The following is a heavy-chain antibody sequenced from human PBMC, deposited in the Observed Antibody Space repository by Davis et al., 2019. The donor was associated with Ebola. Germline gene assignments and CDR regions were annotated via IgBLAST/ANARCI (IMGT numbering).Heavy chain of an antibody. J-gene: IGHJ3*02. CDR3: ARWAGSSGDLRAFDI. Sequence: SETLSLTCTVSGGTISSYDWSWIRQPPGKGLEWIGYIYYSGSTNYNPSLKSRVTISVDTSKNQFFLKLSSVTAADTAMYYCARWAGSSGDLRAFDIWGQGTMVTVSS. CDR2: IYYSGST. D-gene: IGHD6-19*01. V-gene: IGHV4-59*08. CDR1: GGTISSYD.